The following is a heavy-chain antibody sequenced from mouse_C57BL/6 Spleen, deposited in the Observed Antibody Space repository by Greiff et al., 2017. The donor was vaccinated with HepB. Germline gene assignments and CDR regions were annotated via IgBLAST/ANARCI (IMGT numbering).Heavy chain of an antibody. CDR2: IRSKSSNYAT. Sequence: EVKLVESGGGLVQPKGSLKLSCAASGFTFNTYAMHWVRQAPGKGLEWVARIRSKSSNYATYYADSVKDRFTISRDDSPSMLYLQMNNLKTEDTAMYYFVRSPYYGSSYDAMDYWGQGTSVTVSS. CDR1: GFTFNTYA. J-gene: IGHJ4*01. D-gene: IGHD1-1*01. V-gene: IGHV10-3*01. CDR3: VRSPYYGSSYDAMDY.